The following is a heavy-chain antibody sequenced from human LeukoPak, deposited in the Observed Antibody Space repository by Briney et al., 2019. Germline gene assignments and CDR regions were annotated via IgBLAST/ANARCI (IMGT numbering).Heavy chain of an antibody. CDR2: ISAYNGNT. CDR3: AREHEVPPRYFDY. V-gene: IGHV1-18*04. J-gene: IGHJ4*02. Sequence: ASVKVSCKASGYTFTGYYIHWVRQAPGQGLEWMGWISAYNGNTNYAQKLQGRVTMTTDTSTSTAYMELRSLRSDDTAVYYCAREHEVPPRYFDYWGQGTLVTVSS. CDR1: GYTFTGYY.